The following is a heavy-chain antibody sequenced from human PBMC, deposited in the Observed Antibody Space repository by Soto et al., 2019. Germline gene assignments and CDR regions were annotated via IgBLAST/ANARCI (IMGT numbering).Heavy chain of an antibody. CDR2: ISSRSDI. D-gene: IGHD2-2*02. V-gene: IGHV3-21*01. CDR1: GFSFSTYS. Sequence: GGSLRLSSVGSGFSFSTYSINWVRQAPGKGLEWVSSISSRSDIYYADSVKGRFTISRDNAKNSVSLHMNSLRAEDTAVYYCAREYTAWPLAYGLDVWGQGTTVTVSS. J-gene: IGHJ6*02. CDR3: AREYTAWPLAYGLDV.